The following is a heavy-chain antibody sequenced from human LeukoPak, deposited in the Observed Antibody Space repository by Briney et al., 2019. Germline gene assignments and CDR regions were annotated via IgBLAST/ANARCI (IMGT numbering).Heavy chain of an antibody. V-gene: IGHV3-9*03. Sequence: PGRSLRLSCAASGFIFDDYAMHWVRQAPGKGLEWVSGISWNSGNIGYADSVKGRFAISRDSAKNSLYLQMNSLRAEDMALYYCAKGYSYDMTYYFDYWGQGTLVTVSS. CDR3: AKGYSYDMTYYFDY. CDR1: GFIFDDYA. D-gene: IGHD5-18*01. J-gene: IGHJ4*02. CDR2: ISWNSGNI.